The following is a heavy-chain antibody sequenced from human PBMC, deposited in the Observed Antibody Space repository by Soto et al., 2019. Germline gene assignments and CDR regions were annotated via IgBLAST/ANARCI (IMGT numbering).Heavy chain of an antibody. Sequence: SETLSLTCTVSGDSISSNSHYWGWIRQPPGKGLESIANIYYDGNTYYNPSLKSRVNISVDTSKNQFSLKLSSVTAADTAVYYCARHNGPLYVGYYYDMDVWGQGTTVTVSS. CDR2: IYYDGNT. CDR3: ARHNGPLYVGYYYDMDV. J-gene: IGHJ6*02. D-gene: IGHD3-16*01. V-gene: IGHV4-39*01. CDR1: GDSISSNSHY.